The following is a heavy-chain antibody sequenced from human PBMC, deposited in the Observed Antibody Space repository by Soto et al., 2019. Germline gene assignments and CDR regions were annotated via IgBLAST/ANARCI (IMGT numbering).Heavy chain of an antibody. CDR3: AKGRGSGSSSYYFDY. J-gene: IGHJ4*02. CDR2: ISGSGGST. D-gene: IGHD6-13*01. Sequence: GGSLRLSCAASGFTFSSYAMSWVRQAPGKGLEWVSAISGSGGSTYYADSVKGRFTISRDNSKNTLYLQMNSLRAEDTAVYYCAKGRGSGSSSYYFDYWGQGTLVTVSS. V-gene: IGHV3-23*01. CDR1: GFTFSSYA.